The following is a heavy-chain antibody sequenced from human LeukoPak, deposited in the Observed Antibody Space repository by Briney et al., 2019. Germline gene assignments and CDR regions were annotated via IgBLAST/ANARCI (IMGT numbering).Heavy chain of an antibody. D-gene: IGHD3-22*01. CDR1: GGPISSGSYY. J-gene: IGHJ4*02. CDR3: ASGDSSGYHDY. V-gene: IGHV4-61*02. CDR2: IYTSGST. Sequence: SETLSLTCTVSGGPISSGSYYWSWIRQPAGKGLEWIGRIYTSGSTNYNPSLKSRVTISVDTSKNQFSLKLSSVTAADTAVYYCASGDSSGYHDYWGQGTLVTVSS.